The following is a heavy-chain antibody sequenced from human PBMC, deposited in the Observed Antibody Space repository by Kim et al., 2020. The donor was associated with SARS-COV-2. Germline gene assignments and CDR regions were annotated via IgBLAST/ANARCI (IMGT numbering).Heavy chain of an antibody. V-gene: IGHV3-21*01. D-gene: IGHD1-26*01. J-gene: IGHJ3*02. Sequence: GGSLRLSCAASGFTFSSYSMNWVRQAPGKGLEWVSSISSSSSYIYYADSVKGRFTISRDNAKNSLYLQMNSLRAEDTAVYYCACTVGATYAFDIWGQGTMVTVSS. CDR1: GFTFSSYS. CDR3: ACTVGATYAFDI. CDR2: ISSSSSYI.